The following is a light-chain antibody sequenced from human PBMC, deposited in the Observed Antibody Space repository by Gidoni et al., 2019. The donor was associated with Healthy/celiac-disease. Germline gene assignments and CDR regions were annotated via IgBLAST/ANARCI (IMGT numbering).Light chain of an antibody. CDR1: QSISSW. J-gene: IGKJ2*01. CDR2: KAS. Sequence: DSQMTQSPSTLSASVGDRVTITCRASQSISSWLAWYQQKPGKAPKLLIYKASSLESGVPSRFSGSGSGTEFTLTISSLQPDDFATYYCQQYNSSPYPFGQXTKLE. V-gene: IGKV1-5*03. CDR3: QQYNSSPYP.